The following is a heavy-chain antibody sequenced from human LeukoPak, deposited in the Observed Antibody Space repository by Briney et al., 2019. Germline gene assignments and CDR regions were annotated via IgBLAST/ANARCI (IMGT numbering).Heavy chain of an antibody. CDR1: GFTFSGYW. V-gene: IGHV3-7*01. CDR3: AREALHWNDGVD. CDR2: ISQDGSEK. D-gene: IGHD1-1*01. J-gene: IGHJ4*02. Sequence: QSGGSLRLSCAASGFTFSGYWMSWVRQAPGKRLEWLANISQDGSEKKYVDSVKGRFTVSRDNAKNSLYLQMNSLRDEDTALYYCAREALHWNDGVDRGRGTLVTVSS.